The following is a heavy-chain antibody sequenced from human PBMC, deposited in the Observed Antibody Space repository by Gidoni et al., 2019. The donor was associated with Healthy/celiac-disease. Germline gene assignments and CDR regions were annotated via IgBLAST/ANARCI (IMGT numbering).Heavy chain of an antibody. Sequence: QVQLKESGPGRVKPAATPSLTCTVTGGPISSYYWSWSRQPPGKGLEWIGYIYYSGRTNDTPSLKIRVTISVDTSKNQFSLKLSSVTAADTAVYYCARASYRGSYFQPGAFDIWGQGTMVTVSS. CDR3: ARASYRGSYFQPGAFDI. CDR2: IYYSGRT. V-gene: IGHV4-59*01. J-gene: IGHJ3*02. CDR1: GGPISSYY. D-gene: IGHD1-26*01.